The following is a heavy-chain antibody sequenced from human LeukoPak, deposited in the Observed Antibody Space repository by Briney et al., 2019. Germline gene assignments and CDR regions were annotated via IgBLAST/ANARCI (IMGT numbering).Heavy chain of an antibody. V-gene: IGHV1-2*02. CDR3: ASPTPYDFWSGYYTY. CDR1: GYTFTGYY. CDR2: INPSSGGT. D-gene: IGHD3-3*01. Sequence: ASVKVSCKASGYTFTGYYMHWVRQAPGQGLEWMGWINPSSGGTNYAQKFQGRVTMTRDTSISTAYMELSRLRSDDTAVYYCASPTPYDFWSGYYTYWGQGTLVTVSS. J-gene: IGHJ4*02.